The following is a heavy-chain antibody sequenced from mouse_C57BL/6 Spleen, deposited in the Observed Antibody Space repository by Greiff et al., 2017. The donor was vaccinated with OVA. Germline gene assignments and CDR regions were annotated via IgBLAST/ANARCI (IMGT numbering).Heavy chain of an antibody. Sequence: QVQLKQPGAELVKPGASVKLSCKASGYTFTSYWMQWVKQRPGQGLEWIGEIDPSDSYTNYNQKFKGKATLTVDTSSSTAYMQLSSLTSEDSAVYYCARVGPYYQNYFDYWGQGTTLTVSS. J-gene: IGHJ2*01. CDR1: GYTFTSYW. V-gene: IGHV1-50*01. CDR2: IDPSDSYT. CDR3: ARVGPYYQNYFDY. D-gene: IGHD1-1*01.